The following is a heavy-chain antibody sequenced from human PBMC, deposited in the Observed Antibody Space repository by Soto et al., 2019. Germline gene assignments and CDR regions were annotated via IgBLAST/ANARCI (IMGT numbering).Heavy chain of an antibody. Sequence: QVQLVESGGGLVKPVGSLRLSCSDSGFTFSDYLMSWIRRAPGEGLEWVSYISSSSGYTNYADSVKGRFTIYRDNANNSLYLQMNNLRAEDTAVYYCARIKYGDYDFWFDPWGQGTLVTVSS. CDR3: ARIKYGDYDFWFDP. J-gene: IGHJ5*02. CDR2: ISSSSGYT. V-gene: IGHV3-11*05. CDR1: GFTFSDYL. D-gene: IGHD4-17*01.